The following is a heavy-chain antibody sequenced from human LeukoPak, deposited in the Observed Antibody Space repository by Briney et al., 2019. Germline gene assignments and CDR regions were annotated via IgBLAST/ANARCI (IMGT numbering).Heavy chain of an antibody. CDR2: IKQDGSEK. D-gene: IGHD1-1*01. J-gene: IGHJ3*02. V-gene: IGHV3-7*01. CDR1: GFTFSSYW. CDR3: ARDLDTDHQLDAFDI. Sequence: QTGGSLRLSCAASGFTFSSYWMSWVRQAPGKGLEWVANIKQDGSEKYYVDSVKGRFTISRDNAKNSLYLQMNSLRAEDTAVYYCARDLDTDHQLDAFDIWGQGTMVTVSS.